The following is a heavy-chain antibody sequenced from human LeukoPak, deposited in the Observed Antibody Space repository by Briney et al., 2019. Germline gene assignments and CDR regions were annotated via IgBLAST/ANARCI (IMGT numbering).Heavy chain of an antibody. V-gene: IGHV4-39*01. CDR2: INYGGTT. D-gene: IGHD3-10*01. J-gene: IGHJ4*02. CDR1: GGSISSNNYY. Sequence: PSETLSLTCTVSGGSISSNNYYWSWIRQPPGREMEWIASINYGGTTYYNPSLKSRGTISVDTSKNQFSLRLSSVTAADTALYLCARYVVSGAGKYYFDYWGQGSLVTVSS. CDR3: ARYVVSGAGKYYFDY.